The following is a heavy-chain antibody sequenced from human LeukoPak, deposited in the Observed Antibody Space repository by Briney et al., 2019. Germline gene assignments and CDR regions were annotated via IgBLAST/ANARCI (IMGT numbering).Heavy chain of an antibody. V-gene: IGHV3-21*01. CDR2: ISSSSNYI. CDR3: ARARITMVRGVMNYYGMDV. Sequence: GGSLRLSCAASGFTFSSYSMNWVRQAPGKGLEWVSSISSSSNYIYYADSVKGRFTISRDNAKNSLYLQMNSLRAEDTAVYYCARARITMVRGVMNYYGMDVWGQGTTVTVSS. D-gene: IGHD3-10*01. J-gene: IGHJ6*02. CDR1: GFTFSSYS.